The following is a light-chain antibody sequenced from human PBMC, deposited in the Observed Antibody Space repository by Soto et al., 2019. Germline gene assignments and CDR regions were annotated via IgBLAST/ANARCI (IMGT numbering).Light chain of an antibody. CDR2: DVS. CDR1: SSDVGGYNY. Sequence: QSALTQPASVSGSPGQSITISCTGTSSDVGGYNYVSWYQQHAGKAPKLMIYDVSNRPSGVSNRFSGSKSGNTASLTISGLQAEDEADYYCSSYRSRSTLLYVFGTGTKLTVL. J-gene: IGLJ1*01. CDR3: SSYRSRSTLLYV. V-gene: IGLV2-14*01.